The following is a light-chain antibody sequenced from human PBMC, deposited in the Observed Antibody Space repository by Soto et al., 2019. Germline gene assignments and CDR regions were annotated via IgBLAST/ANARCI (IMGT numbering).Light chain of an antibody. J-gene: IGKJ3*01. V-gene: IGKV3-20*01. CDR1: QSVSSSY. Sequence: EILLTQSPGTLSLSPGERATLSCRASQSVSSSYLAWYQQKPGQAPRLLIYGASSRATGIPDRFSGSGSGTEFTFTISRLEPEDFAVYYCQQYGSSPRTFGPGTKVDIK. CDR2: GAS. CDR3: QQYGSSPRT.